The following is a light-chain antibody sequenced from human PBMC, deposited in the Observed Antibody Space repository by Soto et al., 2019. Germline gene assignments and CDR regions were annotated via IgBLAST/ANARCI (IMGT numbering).Light chain of an antibody. J-gene: IGLJ1*01. CDR1: NSDVGGYNY. CDR3: SSYAGSSSFDV. Sequence: QSALTQPPSASGSPGQSVTISCTGTNSDVGGYNYVSWCQQHPGKAPKLMIYGVSKRPSGVPDRFSGSKSGNTASLTVSGLQAEDEADYYCSSYAGSSSFDVFGTGTKLTVL. CDR2: GVS. V-gene: IGLV2-8*01.